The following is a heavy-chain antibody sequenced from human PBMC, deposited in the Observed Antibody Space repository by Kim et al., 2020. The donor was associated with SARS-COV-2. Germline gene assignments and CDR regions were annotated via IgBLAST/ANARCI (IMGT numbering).Heavy chain of an antibody. CDR1: GGSITSTNL. J-gene: IGHJ4*02. CDR2: TYHSGST. V-gene: IGHV4-4*02. D-gene: IGHD3-22*01. CDR3: AGATYYSDISGYQLDS. Sequence: SETLSLTCAVSGGSITSTNLWSWVRQSPGKGLEWIGETYHSGSTNYNPSLETRVTISVDKAKNHFLLKLSSVAAADTAVYFCAGATYYSDISGYQLDSWGPGTLVIVAS.